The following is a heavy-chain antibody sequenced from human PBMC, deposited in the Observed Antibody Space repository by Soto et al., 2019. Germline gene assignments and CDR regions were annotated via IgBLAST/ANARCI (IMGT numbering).Heavy chain of an antibody. V-gene: IGHV4-61*01. CDR3: ARASDYDSSGYYYRFDP. J-gene: IGHJ5*02. CDR2: IYYSGST. Sequence: PSETLSLTCTVSGGSVSSGSYYWSWVRQPPGKGLEWIGYIYYSGSTNYNPSLKSRVTISVDTSKDQFSLKLSSVTAADTAVYYCARASDYDSSGYYYRFDPWGQGTLVTFSS. CDR1: GGSVSSGSYY. D-gene: IGHD3-22*01.